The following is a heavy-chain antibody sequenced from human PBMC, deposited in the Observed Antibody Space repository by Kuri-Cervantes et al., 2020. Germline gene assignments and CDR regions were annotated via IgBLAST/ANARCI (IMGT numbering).Heavy chain of an antibody. CDR2: ISYDGSNK. CDR3: AILSVSGAFDI. CDR1: GFLYSSDW. J-gene: IGHJ3*02. V-gene: IGHV3-30*03. D-gene: IGHD5/OR15-5a*01. Sequence: GGSLRLSCAASGFLYSSDWVTWVRQAPGKGLEWVAVISYDGSNKYYADSVKGRLTISRDNSKNTLYLQMNGLRAEDTAVYYCAILSVSGAFDIWGQGTMVTVSS.